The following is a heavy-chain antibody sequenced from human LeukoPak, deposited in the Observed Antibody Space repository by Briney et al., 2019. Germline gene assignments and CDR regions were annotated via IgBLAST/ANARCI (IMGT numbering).Heavy chain of an antibody. CDR3: ARGAGFDP. V-gene: IGHV4-59*11. CDR1: GGSISSHY. CDR2: IYYSGST. J-gene: IGHJ5*02. Sequence: SETLSLTCTVSGGSISSHYWSWIRQPPGKGLEWIGYIYYSGSTNYNPSLKSRVTISVGTSKNQFSLKLSSVTAADTAVYYCARGAGFDPWGQGTLVTVSS.